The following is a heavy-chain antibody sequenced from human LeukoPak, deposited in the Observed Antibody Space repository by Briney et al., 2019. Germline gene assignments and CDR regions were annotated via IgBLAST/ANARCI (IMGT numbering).Heavy chain of an antibody. V-gene: IGHV3-23*01. CDR3: ARGSISGDYFDY. J-gene: IGHJ4*02. CDR2: ISGGGVNT. D-gene: IGHD3-10*01. CDR1: GFTFSTYP. Sequence: PGGSLRLSCVASGFTFSTYPMSWVRQAAGKGLEWVSAISGGGVNTYYADSVKGRFTISRDNSKNTLYLQMNSLRAEDTAVYYCARGSISGDYFDYWGQGTLVTVSS.